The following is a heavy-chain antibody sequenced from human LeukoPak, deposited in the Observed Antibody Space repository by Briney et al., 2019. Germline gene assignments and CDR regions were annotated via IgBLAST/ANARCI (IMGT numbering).Heavy chain of an antibody. V-gene: IGHV3-7*01. J-gene: IGHJ4*02. CDR2: IKQDGSEK. Sequence: RGSLRLSCAASGFTFSSYWMSWVRQAPGKGLEWVANIKQDGSEKYYVDSVKGRFTISRDNAKNTLYLQMNSLRAEDTAVYYCGRGGKVEQLVLARWGQGSLVTVSS. CDR3: GRGGKVEQLVLAR. CDR1: GFTFSSYW. D-gene: IGHD6-13*01.